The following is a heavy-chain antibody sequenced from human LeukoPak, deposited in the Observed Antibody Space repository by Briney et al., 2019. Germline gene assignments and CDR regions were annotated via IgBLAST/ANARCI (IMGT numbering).Heavy chain of an antibody. CDR3: ARDLGNSWDLLDY. Sequence: GGSLRLSCAVSGFTFSSYWMHWVRQAPGKGLVWVSRINSDGSRTSYADFVKGRFTISRDNAKNTLFLQMNSLRAEDTAVYYCARDLGNSWDLLDYWGQGTLVTVSS. V-gene: IGHV3-74*01. J-gene: IGHJ4*02. CDR2: INSDGSRT. CDR1: GFTFSSYW. D-gene: IGHD6-13*01.